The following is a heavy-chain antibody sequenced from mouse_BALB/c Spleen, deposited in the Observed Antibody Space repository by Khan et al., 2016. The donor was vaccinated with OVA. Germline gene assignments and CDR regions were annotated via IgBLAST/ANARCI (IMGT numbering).Heavy chain of an antibody. D-gene: IGHD4-1*01. CDR2: INPYNGGT. CDR1: GYTFTNYV. J-gene: IGHJ2*01. V-gene: IGHV1S136*01. Sequence: VQLKQSGPELVKPGASVKMSCTASGYTFTNYVLHWVKQKPGQGLEWIGYINPYNGGTKYNEKFKGKATLASEKSSITAYMELSSLTSEDSAVXYCARGNWQSYYFDYWGQGTTLTLSS. CDR3: ARGNWQSYYFDY.